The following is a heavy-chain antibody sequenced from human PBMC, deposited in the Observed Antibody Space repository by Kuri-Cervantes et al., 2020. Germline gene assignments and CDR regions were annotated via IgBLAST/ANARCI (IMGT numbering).Heavy chain of an antibody. D-gene: IGHD6-19*01. CDR2: IYYSGST. Sequence: SETLSLTCTVSGGSISSYYWSWIRQPPGKGLEWIGYIYYSGSTNYNPSLKSRVTISVDTSKNQFSLKLSSVTAADTAVYYCARDSGWIAFDIRGQGTMVTVSS. CDR3: ARDSGWIAFDI. CDR1: GGSISSYY. V-gene: IGHV4-59*01. J-gene: IGHJ3*02.